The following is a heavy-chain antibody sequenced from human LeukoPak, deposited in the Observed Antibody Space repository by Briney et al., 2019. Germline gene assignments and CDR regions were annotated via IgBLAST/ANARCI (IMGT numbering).Heavy chain of an antibody. CDR3: ARDRPPEP. CDR1: GFTFSSYS. V-gene: IGHV3-48*04. CDR2: ISSSSSTI. Sequence: GALRLSCAASGFTFSSYSMNWVRQAPGKGLEWVSYISSSSSTIYYADSVKGRFTISRDNAKNSLYLQMNSLRAEDTAVYYCARDRPPEPWGQGTLVTVSS. J-gene: IGHJ5*02.